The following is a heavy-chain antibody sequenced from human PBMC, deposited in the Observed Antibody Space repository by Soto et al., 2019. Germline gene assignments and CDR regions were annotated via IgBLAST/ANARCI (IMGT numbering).Heavy chain of an antibody. Sequence: EVQVLESGGGLVQPGGSLRLSCAATGFTFSDFAMSWVRQAPGKGLEWVSRIYGGGNGPHYADSVKGRVTISRDNYKNTLYLQMNSLRAEDTAVYYCAKMEGMDPWAYSFDYWGQGNLVTVSS. V-gene: IGHV3-23*01. D-gene: IGHD2-2*03. CDR2: IYGGGNGP. J-gene: IGHJ4*02. CDR1: GFTFSDFA. CDR3: AKMEGMDPWAYSFDY.